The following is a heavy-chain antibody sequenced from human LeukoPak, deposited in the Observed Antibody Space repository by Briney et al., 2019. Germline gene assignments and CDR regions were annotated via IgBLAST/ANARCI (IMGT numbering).Heavy chain of an antibody. CDR1: GGSISSGDYY. V-gene: IGHV4-30-4*08. J-gene: IGHJ4*02. Sequence: SETLSLTCTVSGGSISSGDYYWSWIRQPPGKGLEWIGYIYYSGSTYYNPSLKSRVTISVDTSKNQFSLKLSSVTAADTAVYYCARDGYSSSSLRRDYFDYWGQGTLVTVSS. CDR3: ARDGYSSSSLRRDYFDY. D-gene: IGHD6-13*01. CDR2: IYYSGST.